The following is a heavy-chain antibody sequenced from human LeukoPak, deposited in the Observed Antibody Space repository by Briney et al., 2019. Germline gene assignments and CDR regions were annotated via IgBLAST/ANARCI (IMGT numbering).Heavy chain of an antibody. J-gene: IGHJ5*02. CDR3: AKVKSSLRVVGA. D-gene: IGHD3-22*01. CDR2: ISAIGDIT. CDR1: GFIFRSSS. Sequence: GGSLRLSCAASGFIFRSSSMSWVRQAPGKGLEWVSSISAIGDITHYAESVQGRFTISRDNSGNTLYVQMNSLSADDTAVYYCAKVKSSLRVVGAWGQGTLVTVSS. V-gene: IGHV3-23*01.